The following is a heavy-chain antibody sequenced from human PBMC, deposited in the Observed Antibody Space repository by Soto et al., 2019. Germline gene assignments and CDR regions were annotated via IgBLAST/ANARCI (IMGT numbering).Heavy chain of an antibody. CDR1: GGTFSSYA. D-gene: IGHD6-6*01. J-gene: IGHJ6*02. V-gene: IGHV1-69*13. CDR2: IIPIFGTA. Sequence: SVKVSCKAFGGTFSSYAISWVRQAPGQGLEWMGGIIPIFGTANYAQKFQGRVTITADESTSTAYMELSSLRSEDTAVYYCASKLAVAARYYYYGMDVWGQGTTVTVSS. CDR3: ASKLAVAARYYYYGMDV.